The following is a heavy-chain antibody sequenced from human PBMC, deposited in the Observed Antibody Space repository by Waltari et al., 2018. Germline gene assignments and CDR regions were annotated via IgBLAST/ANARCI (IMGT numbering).Heavy chain of an antibody. Sequence: QVQLVESGGGVVQPGGSLRLSCAASGFTFSSSGMHWVRQAPGKGLEWVAFIRYDGSNKYYADSVKGRFTISRDNSKNTLYLQMNSLRAEDTAVYYCAKGAGLRYYYYYMDVWGKGTTVTVSS. D-gene: IGHD2-15*01. CDR2: IRYDGSNK. J-gene: IGHJ6*03. CDR1: GFTFSSSG. CDR3: AKGAGLRYYYYYMDV. V-gene: IGHV3-30*02.